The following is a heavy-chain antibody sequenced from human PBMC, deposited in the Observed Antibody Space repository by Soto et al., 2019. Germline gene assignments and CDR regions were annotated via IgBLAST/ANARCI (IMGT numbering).Heavy chain of an antibody. Sequence: LRLSCAASGFSFSDYTMNWVRQAPGKGLEWVSSISKGGDYIFYADKVKGRFTISRDNARNSLHLQMTSLRVEDTAVYYCAKDSGRANNACAYDPWGQGTLVTVSS. D-gene: IGHD1-20*01. J-gene: IGHJ5*02. V-gene: IGHV3-21*01. CDR2: ISKGGDYI. CDR1: GFSFSDYT. CDR3: AKDSGRANNACAYDP.